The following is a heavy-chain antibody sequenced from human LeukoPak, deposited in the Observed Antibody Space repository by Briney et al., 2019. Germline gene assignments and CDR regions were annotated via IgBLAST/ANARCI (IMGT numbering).Heavy chain of an antibody. J-gene: IGHJ4*02. CDR1: GFTFSNYG. D-gene: IGHD3-3*01. CDR2: ISYDGSNK. V-gene: IGHV3-30*03. Sequence: GGSLRLSCAASGFTFSNYGMHWVRQAPGKGLEWVTVISYDGSNKYYADSVKGRFTISRDNSKNTLYLQMNSLRAEDTAVYYCARDPRYFGVVIGIDYWGQGTLVTVSS. CDR3: ARDPRYFGVVIGIDY.